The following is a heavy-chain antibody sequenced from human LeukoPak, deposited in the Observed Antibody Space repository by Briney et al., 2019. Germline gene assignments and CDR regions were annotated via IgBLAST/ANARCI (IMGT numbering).Heavy chain of an antibody. D-gene: IGHD3-3*01. CDR1: GDIVSSNSAA. V-gene: IGHV6-1*01. Sequence: SQTLSLTCALSGDIVSSNSAAWNWIRQSPSRGLEWLGRTYYRSKWYNDYAVSVKSRITINPDTSKNQSSLQLNSVTPEDTAVYYCARGDYDFWSGYPHYFDYWGQGTLVTVSS. CDR2: TYYRSKWYN. J-gene: IGHJ4*02. CDR3: ARGDYDFWSGYPHYFDY.